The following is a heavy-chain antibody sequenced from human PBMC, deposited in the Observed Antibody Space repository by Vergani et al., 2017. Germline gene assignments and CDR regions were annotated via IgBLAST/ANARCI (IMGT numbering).Heavy chain of an antibody. V-gene: IGHV1-69*01. CDR3: AIDRPGYYDSSGAEGAFDI. CDR2: IIPIFGTA. Sequence: QVQLVQSGAEVKKPGSSVKVSCKASGGTFSSYAISWVRQAPGQGLEWMGGIIPIFGTANYAQKFQGRVTITADESTSTAYMELSSLRSEDTAVYYCAIDRPGYYDSSGAEGAFDIWGQGTMVTVSS. J-gene: IGHJ3*02. CDR1: GGTFSSYA. D-gene: IGHD3-22*01.